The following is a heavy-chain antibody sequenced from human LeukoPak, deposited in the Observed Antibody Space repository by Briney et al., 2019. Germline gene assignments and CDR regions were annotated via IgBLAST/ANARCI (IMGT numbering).Heavy chain of an antibody. D-gene: IGHD5-18*01. Sequence: GESLKISYKGSGYRFTSYWIGWGRQMPGKGLEWREIIYPGDSDTRYSASFQGQVTIPADKSISTAYLQWSSMKDSDTAMYYCARPGGYSYGYQFWGQGTLVTVSS. V-gene: IGHV5-51*01. CDR1: GYRFTSYW. CDR2: IYPGDSDT. CDR3: ARPGGYSYGYQF. J-gene: IGHJ4*02.